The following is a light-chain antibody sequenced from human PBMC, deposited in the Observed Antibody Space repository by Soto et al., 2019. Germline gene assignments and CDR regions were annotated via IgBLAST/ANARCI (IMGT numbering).Light chain of an antibody. J-gene: IGLJ3*02. CDR1: SSDVGAYKY. Sequence: QSALTQPPSASGSPGQSVTISCTGTSSDVGAYKYVSWYQQYPGKAPKLMIYEVTKRPSGVPDRFSGSTSGNTASLTVSGLQAEYEADYYCTSYVGNDIWVFGGGTKLTVL. CDR3: TSYVGNDIWV. CDR2: EVT. V-gene: IGLV2-8*01.